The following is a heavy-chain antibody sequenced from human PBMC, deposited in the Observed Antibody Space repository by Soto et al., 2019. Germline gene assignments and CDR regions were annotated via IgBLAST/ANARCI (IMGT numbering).Heavy chain of an antibody. CDR3: ARDYRWGDCSSTRCYSYYYGMDV. CDR2: IKQDGSEK. CDR1: GFTFSSYW. Sequence: PGGSLRLSCAASGFTFSSYWMSWVRQAPGKGLEWVANIKQDGSEKYYVDSVKDRFTISRDNAKNSLYLQMNSLRAEDTAVYYCARDYRWGDCSSTRCYSYYYGMDVWGQGTTVTVSS. D-gene: IGHD2-2*01. J-gene: IGHJ6*02. V-gene: IGHV3-7*03.